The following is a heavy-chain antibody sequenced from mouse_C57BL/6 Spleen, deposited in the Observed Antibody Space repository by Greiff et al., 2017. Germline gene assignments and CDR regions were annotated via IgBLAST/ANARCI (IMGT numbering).Heavy chain of an antibody. V-gene: IGHV14-4*01. D-gene: IGHD2-4*01. CDR2: IDPENGDT. CDR3: TRGNYYYDGDFDY. CDR1: GFNIKDDY. Sequence: VQLQQSGAELVRPGASVKLSCTASGFNIKDDYMHWVKQRPEQGLEWIGWIDPENGDTEYASKFQGKATITADTSSNTAYLQLSSLTSEDTAVYYCTRGNYYYDGDFDYWGQGTTLTVSS. J-gene: IGHJ2*01.